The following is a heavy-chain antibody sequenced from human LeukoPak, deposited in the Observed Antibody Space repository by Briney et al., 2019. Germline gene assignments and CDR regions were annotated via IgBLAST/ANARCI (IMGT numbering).Heavy chain of an antibody. V-gene: IGHV1-2*02. Sequence: EASVKVSCKASGYTFTGYYMHWVRQAPGQGLEWMGWINPNSGGTNYAQKFQGRVTMTRDTSISTAYMELSRLRSDDTAVYYCARDWVRRHRGYSGYDRDPPFDYWGQGTLVTVSS. D-gene: IGHD5-12*01. CDR3: ARDWVRRHRGYSGYDRDPPFDY. J-gene: IGHJ4*02. CDR1: GYTFTGYY. CDR2: INPNSGGT.